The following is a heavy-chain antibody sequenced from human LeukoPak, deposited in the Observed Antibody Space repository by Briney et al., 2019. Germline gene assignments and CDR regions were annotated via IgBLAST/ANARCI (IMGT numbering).Heavy chain of an antibody. CDR3: AKGYYDYVWGSYYFDY. CDR1: GFTVSSNY. CDR2: ISGSGGST. J-gene: IGHJ4*02. V-gene: IGHV3-23*01. Sequence: GGSLRLSCAASGFTVSSNYMSWVRQAPGKGLEWVSAISGSGGSTYYADSVKGRFTISRDNSKNTLYLQMNSLRAEDTAVYYCAKGYYDYVWGSYYFDYWGQGILVTVSS. D-gene: IGHD3-16*01.